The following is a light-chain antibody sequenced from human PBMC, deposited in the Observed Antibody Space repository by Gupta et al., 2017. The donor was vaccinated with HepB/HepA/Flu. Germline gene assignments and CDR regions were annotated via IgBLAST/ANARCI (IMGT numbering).Light chain of an antibody. CDR3: HQDNDWPLT. CDR2: GTS. CDR1: QTLRNN. V-gene: IGKV3-15*01. J-gene: IGKJ4*01. Sequence: EIVLTQSPGTLSLSPGERATPSCRASQTLRNNYLAWYQHKPGQAPRLLIYGTSTRATAIPARFSGSGSRTEFTLTITRLESEDSAIYYCHQDNDWPLTFGGGTKVEI.